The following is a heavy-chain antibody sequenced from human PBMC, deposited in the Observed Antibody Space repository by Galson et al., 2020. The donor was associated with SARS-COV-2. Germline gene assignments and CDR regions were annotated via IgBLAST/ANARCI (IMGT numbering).Heavy chain of an antibody. CDR1: GDSFSGYY. Sequence: SQASETLSLTCAVYGDSFSGYYWSWIRQSPGKGLEWIGEISQSGSINYNPSLESRFSISVDTSNKQFSLRLPSVTAADTAVYYCARRRPIFAISNMEGVIRAFDFWGQGGLVTVSS. CDR3: ARRRPIFAISNMEGVIRAFDF. CDR2: ISQSGSI. D-gene: IGHD3-10*01. J-gene: IGHJ4*02. V-gene: IGHV4-34*01.